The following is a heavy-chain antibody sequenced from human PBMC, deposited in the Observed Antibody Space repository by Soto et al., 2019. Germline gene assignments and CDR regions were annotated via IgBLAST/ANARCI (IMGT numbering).Heavy chain of an antibody. J-gene: IGHJ6*02. Sequence: QVQLQEWGPGLVKPSGTLSLTCAVSGGSISSSNWWTWVRQPPGKGLEWIGEIYHDGGANYNPSLKSRVTISVDKSKNQFSLKVTSVTAADTAVYYCAILLRSTYGMDVWGQGTTVTVSS. D-gene: IGHD3-3*01. CDR3: AILLRSTYGMDV. V-gene: IGHV4-4*02. CDR2: IYHDGGA. CDR1: GGSISSSNW.